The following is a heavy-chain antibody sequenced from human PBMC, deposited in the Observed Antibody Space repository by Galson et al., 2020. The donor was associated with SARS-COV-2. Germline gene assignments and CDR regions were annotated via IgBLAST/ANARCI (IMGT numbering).Heavy chain of an antibody. CDR3: ARDILGLNDAFDM. D-gene: IGHD3-3*02. V-gene: IGHV1-18*04. CDR1: GYSFTDSG. J-gene: IGHJ3*02. Sequence: ASVKVSCKALGYSFTDSGISWVRQAPGQGLEWMGWINTYDGDTKYAENFHGRVTLTKDTSTSTAYMELRSLRSDDTAVFFRARDILGLNDAFDMWGPGTLVTVSS. CDR2: INTYDGDT.